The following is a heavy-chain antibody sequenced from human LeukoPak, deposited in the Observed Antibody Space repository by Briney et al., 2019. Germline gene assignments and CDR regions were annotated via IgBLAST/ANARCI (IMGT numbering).Heavy chain of an antibody. V-gene: IGHV6-1*01. CDR3: ARVSANLGGFQP. CDR2: TYYRSKWYN. J-gene: IGHJ1*01. D-gene: IGHD3-3*01. Sequence: SQTLSLTCAISGDSVSSNSAAWNWIRQSPSRGLEWLGRTYYRSKWYNDYAVSLKRRITINPDTSKNQFFLQLNSVTPEDAAVYYCARVSANLGGFQPWGQGTLVTVSS. CDR1: GDSVSSNSAA.